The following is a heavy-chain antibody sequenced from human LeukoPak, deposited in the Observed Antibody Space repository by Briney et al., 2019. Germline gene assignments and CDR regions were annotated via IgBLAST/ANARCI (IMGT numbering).Heavy chain of an antibody. Sequence: GGSLRLSCAASGFTVSSNYMSWVRQAPGKGLEWVSVIYSGGSTYYADSVKGRFTISRDNSKNTLYLQMNSLRAEDTAVYYCARDSPSYYYGSGTLDPWGQGTLVTVSS. J-gene: IGHJ5*02. CDR3: ARDSPSYYYGSGTLDP. CDR2: IYSGGST. D-gene: IGHD3-10*01. CDR1: GFTVSSNY. V-gene: IGHV3-53*05.